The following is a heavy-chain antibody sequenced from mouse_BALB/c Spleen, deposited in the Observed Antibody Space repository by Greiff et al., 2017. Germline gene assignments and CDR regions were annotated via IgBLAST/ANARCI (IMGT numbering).Heavy chain of an antibody. CDR2: ISYSGST. V-gene: IGHV3-2*02. J-gene: IGHJ3*01. Sequence: EVKLQESGPGLVKPSQSLSLTCTVTGYSITSDYAWNWIRQFPGNKLEWMGYISYSGSTSYNPSLKSRISITRDTSKNQFFLQLNSVTTEDTATYYCARGVAYWGQGTLVTVSA. CDR3: ARGVAY. CDR1: GYSITSDYA.